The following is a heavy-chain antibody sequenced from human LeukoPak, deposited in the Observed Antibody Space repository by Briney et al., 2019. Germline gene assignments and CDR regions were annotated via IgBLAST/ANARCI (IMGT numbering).Heavy chain of an antibody. J-gene: IGHJ4*02. CDR3: ARTNYYDSSGIDY. V-gene: IGHV5-51*01. D-gene: IGHD3-22*01. CDR1: GYSFTNYW. CDR2: FYPGDSDT. Sequence: GESLKISGKGSGYSFTNYWIGWVRQMPGKGLEWLGIFYPGDSDTRYSPSFQGQVHISADKSISTAYLQWNSLKASDTAMYYCARTNYYDSSGIDYWGQGTLVTVSS.